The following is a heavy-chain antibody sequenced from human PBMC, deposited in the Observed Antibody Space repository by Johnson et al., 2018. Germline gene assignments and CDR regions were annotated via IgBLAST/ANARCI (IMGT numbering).Heavy chain of an antibody. CDR2: ISYDGSNK. D-gene: IGHD3-3*01. CDR1: GFIFRNYG. Sequence: QVQLVESGGGVVQPGRSLRLSCAASGFIFRNYGMHWVHQAPGTGLEWVAVISYDGSNKYYADSVKGRFTISRDNAKNSLYLKMNSLRAEDAAVYYCATGYDFSTDSFDIWGQGTMVTVSS. V-gene: IGHV3-33*05. J-gene: IGHJ3*02. CDR3: ATGYDFSTDSFDI.